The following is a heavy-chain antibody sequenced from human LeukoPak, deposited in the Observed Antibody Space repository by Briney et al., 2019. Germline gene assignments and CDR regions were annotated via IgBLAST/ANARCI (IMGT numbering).Heavy chain of an antibody. Sequence: GASVEVSCKTSGYTFTIYGISWVRQAPGQGLEWMGLISAYGNTNYAQKLQGRVTMTTDTSTSTAYMELRSLRSDDTAVYYCARDGSFRCSSTSCYSGYYYYGMDVWGQGTTVTVSS. CDR3: ARDGSFRCSSTSCYSGYYYYGMDV. CDR1: GYTFTIYG. V-gene: IGHV1-18*01. D-gene: IGHD2-2*01. J-gene: IGHJ6*02. CDR2: ISAYGNT.